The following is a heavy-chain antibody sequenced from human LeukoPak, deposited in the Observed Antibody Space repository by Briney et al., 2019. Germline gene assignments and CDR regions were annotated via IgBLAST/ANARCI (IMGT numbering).Heavy chain of an antibody. D-gene: IGHD3-22*01. CDR2: IYYSGST. V-gene: IGHV4-39*01. CDR3: ARGSIPYYYDSSGYYFDY. J-gene: IGHJ4*02. Sequence: GSLRLSCAASGFTFSSYGMHWVRQPPGKGLEWIGSIYYSGSTYYNPSLKSRVTISVDTSKNQFSLKLSSVTAADTAVYYCARGSIPYYYDSSGYYFDYWGQGTLVTVSS. CDR1: GFTFSSYG.